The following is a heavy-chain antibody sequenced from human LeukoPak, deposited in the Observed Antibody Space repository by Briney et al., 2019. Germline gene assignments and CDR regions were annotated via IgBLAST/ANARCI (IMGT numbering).Heavy chain of an antibody. CDR1: GDSVSSNTAT. J-gene: IGHJ3*01. V-gene: IGHV6-1*01. Sequence: SQTLSLTCAISGDSVSSNTATWNWIRQSPSRGLEWLGRTYYRSKWYYDYAVYVRSRIISNPDTSKNQFSLQLISVTPEDTAVYHCARGSGYLPMQWGQGTMVTVSS. CDR2: TYYRSKWYY. D-gene: IGHD3-22*01. CDR3: ARGSGYLPMQ.